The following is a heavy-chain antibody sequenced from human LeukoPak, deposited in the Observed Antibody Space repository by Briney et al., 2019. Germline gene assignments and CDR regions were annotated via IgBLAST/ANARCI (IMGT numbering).Heavy chain of an antibody. V-gene: IGHV4-34*01. Sequence: SETLSLTCAVYGGSFSGYYWSWIRQPPGKGLEWIGEINHSGSTNYNPSPKSRVTISVDTSKNQFSLKLSSVTAADTAVYYCARSGYCSSTSCYTVYYYMDVWGKGTTVTVSS. CDR2: INHSGST. CDR1: GGSFSGYY. J-gene: IGHJ6*03. D-gene: IGHD2-2*02. CDR3: ARSGYCSSTSCYTVYYYMDV.